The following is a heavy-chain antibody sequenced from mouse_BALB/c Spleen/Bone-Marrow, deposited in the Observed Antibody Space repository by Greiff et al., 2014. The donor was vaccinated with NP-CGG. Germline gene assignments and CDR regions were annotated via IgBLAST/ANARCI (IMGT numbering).Heavy chain of an antibody. V-gene: IGHV14-3*02. J-gene: IGHJ2*01. CDR1: GFNTKDTY. D-gene: IGHD1-1*01. CDR3: ARYYYGSSYFDY. Sequence: EVKLMESGAELVKPGASVKLSCTASGFNTKDTYMHWVKQRPEQGLEWIGRIDPANGNTKYDPKFQGKATIIADTSSNTAYLQLSSLTSEDTAVYYCARYYYGSSYFDYWGQGTTLTVSS. CDR2: IDPANGNT.